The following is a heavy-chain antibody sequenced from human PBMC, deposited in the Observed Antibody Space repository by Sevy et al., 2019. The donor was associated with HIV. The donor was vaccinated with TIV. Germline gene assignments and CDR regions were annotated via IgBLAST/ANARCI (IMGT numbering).Heavy chain of an antibody. CDR1: GYTFTSYD. J-gene: IGHJ4*02. D-gene: IGHD3-10*01. CDR2: MNPNSGNT. V-gene: IGHV1-8*01. Sequence: ASLKVSCKASGYTFTSYDINWVRQATGQGLEWMGWMNPNSGNTGYAQKFQGRVTMTRNTSISTAYMELSSLRSEDTAVYYCARSFGELSLLLCWGQGTLVTVSS. CDR3: ARSFGELSLLLC.